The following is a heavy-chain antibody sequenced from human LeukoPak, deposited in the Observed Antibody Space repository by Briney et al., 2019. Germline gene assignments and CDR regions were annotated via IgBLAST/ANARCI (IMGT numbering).Heavy chain of an antibody. CDR2: IYPGDSDT. V-gene: IGHV5-51*01. CDR3: ALGGYGSGSYYEFYY. J-gene: IGHJ4*02. Sequence: GESLKISCQGSGYSFTSYWIGWVRQMPGKGLEWMGIIYPGDSDTRYSPSFQGQVTISADKSISTAYLQWSSLKASDTAMYYCALGGYGSGSYYEFYYWGQGTLVTVSS. D-gene: IGHD3-10*01. CDR1: GYSFTSYW.